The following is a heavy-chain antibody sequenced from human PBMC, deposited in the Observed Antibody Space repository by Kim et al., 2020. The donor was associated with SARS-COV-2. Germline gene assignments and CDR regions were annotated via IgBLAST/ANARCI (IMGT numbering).Heavy chain of an antibody. CDR1: GFTFSNAW. J-gene: IGHJ6*03. Sequence: GGSLRLSCAASGFTFSNAWMSWVRQAPGKGLEWVGRIKSKTDGGTTDYAAPVKGRFTISRDDSKNTLYLQMNSLKTEDTAVYYCTTGLLYCGGDCYPDPNYYYYYYMDVWGKGTTVTVSS. V-gene: IGHV3-15*01. D-gene: IGHD2-21*01. CDR3: TTGLLYCGGDCYPDPNYYYYYYMDV. CDR2: IKSKTDGGTT.